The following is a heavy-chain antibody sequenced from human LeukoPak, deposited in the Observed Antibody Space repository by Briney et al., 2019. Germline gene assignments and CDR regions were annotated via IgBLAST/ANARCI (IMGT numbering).Heavy chain of an antibody. CDR3: ARVRAYYGSGSYAY. D-gene: IGHD3-10*01. Sequence: SETLSLTCAVYGGSFSGYYWSWIRQPPGKGLEWIGEINHSGSTNYNPSLKSRVTISVDTSKNQFSLKLSSVTAADTAVYYCARVRAYYGSGSYAYWGQGTLVTVSS. J-gene: IGHJ4*02. CDR1: GGSFSGYY. V-gene: IGHV4-34*01. CDR2: INHSGST.